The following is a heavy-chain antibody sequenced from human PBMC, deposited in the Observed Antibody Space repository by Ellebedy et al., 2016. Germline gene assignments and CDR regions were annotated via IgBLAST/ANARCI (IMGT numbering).Heavy chain of an antibody. V-gene: IGHV3-11*04. Sequence: GGSLRLSXAASGFTFSDYYMTWIRQAPGKGLEWVSYISSSGSTISYADSVKGRFTISRDNAKNSLYLQMNSLRAEDTAVYYCASAMDGVRIFGVASVPFDIWGQGTMVTVSS. CDR2: ISSSGSTI. J-gene: IGHJ3*02. CDR3: ASAMDGVRIFGVASVPFDI. CDR1: GFTFSDYY. D-gene: IGHD3-3*01.